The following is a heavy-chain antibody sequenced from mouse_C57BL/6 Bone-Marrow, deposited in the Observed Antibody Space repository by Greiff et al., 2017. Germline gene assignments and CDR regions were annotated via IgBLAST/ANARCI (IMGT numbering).Heavy chain of an antibody. CDR3: ARLYYLAWFAY. CDR2: IYPGDGDT. J-gene: IGHJ3*01. CDR1: GYAFSSSW. V-gene: IGHV1-82*01. Sequence: VQLQESGPELVKPGASVKISCKASGYAFSSSWMNWVKQRPGKGLEWIGRIYPGDGDTNYNGKFKGKATLTADKSSSTAYMQLSSLTSEDSAVCFCARLYYLAWFAYWGQGPLLTVSA. D-gene: IGHD2-1*01.